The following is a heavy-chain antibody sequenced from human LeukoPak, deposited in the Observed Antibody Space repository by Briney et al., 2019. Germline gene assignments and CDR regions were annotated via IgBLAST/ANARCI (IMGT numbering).Heavy chain of an antibody. CDR2: IKQDGSEK. CDR3: AKDSQSAGNFLDY. CDR1: GFTFSSYW. D-gene: IGHD4-23*01. V-gene: IGHV3-7*03. J-gene: IGHJ4*02. Sequence: PGGSLRLSCAASGFTFSSYWMSWVRQAPGKGREGVANIKQDGSEKYYVDSVEGRFTISRDNSKNSLYLQMNSLRTEDTALYYCAKDSQSAGNFLDYWGQGTLVIVSS.